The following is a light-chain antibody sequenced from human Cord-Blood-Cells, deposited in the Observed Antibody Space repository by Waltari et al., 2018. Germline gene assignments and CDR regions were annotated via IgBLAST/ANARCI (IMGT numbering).Light chain of an antibody. Sequence: QSALTQPVSVSGSPGQSITISCTGTSSDVGGYNYVSWYQQHPGKAPKLMIYEVSKRPSGVSNRCSGSKSGNTASLTISGLQAEDEADYYCSSYTSSSTLVVFGGGTKLTVL. CDR3: SSYTSSSTLVV. CDR1: SSDVGGYNY. CDR2: EVS. J-gene: IGLJ2*01. V-gene: IGLV2-14*01.